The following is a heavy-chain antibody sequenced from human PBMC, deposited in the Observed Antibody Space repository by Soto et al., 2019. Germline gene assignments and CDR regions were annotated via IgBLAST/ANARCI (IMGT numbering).Heavy chain of an antibody. D-gene: IGHD5-18*01. CDR3: AKRFGYASGPFEY. CDR1: GFTFSSYG. J-gene: IGHJ4*02. CDR2: ISYDGSNK. V-gene: IGHV3-30*18. Sequence: QVQLVESGGGVVQPGRSLRLSCAASGFTFSSYGMHWVRQAPGKGLEWVAVISYDGSNKYYADSVKGRFTISRDNSRNMLDLQLNSLRVEDTAVYYCAKRFGYASGPFEYWGRGPLVTVSS.